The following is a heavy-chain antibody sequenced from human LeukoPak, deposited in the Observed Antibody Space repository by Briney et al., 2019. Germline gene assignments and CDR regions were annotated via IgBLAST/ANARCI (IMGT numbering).Heavy chain of an antibody. CDR3: ARVIVVVVAATRQDYWFDP. Sequence: PSQTLSLTCAVSGGSISSGGYSWSWIRQPPGKGLEWIGYIYHSGSTYYNPSLKSRVTISVDRSKNQFSLKLSSVTAADTAVYYCARVIVVVVAATRQDYWFDPWGQGTLVTVSS. D-gene: IGHD2-15*01. V-gene: IGHV4-30-2*01. CDR2: IYHSGST. J-gene: IGHJ5*02. CDR1: GGSISSGGYS.